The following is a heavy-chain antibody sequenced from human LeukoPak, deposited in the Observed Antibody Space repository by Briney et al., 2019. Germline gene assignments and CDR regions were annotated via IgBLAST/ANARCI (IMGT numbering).Heavy chain of an antibody. Sequence: GGSLRLSCAASGFTLSGHYMSWIRQAPGKGLEWVSKISSGGTTYYADSPKGRFTISRDNAKNSLYLQINSLRAEDTAVYYCARALQAYYLDYWGQGTLVTVSS. CDR3: ARALQAYYLDY. J-gene: IGHJ4*02. CDR2: ISSGGTT. CDR1: GFTLSGHY. V-gene: IGHV3-11*01.